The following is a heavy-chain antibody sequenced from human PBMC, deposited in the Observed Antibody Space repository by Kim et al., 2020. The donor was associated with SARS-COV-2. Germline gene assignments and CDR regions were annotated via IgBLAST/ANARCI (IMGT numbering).Heavy chain of an antibody. V-gene: IGHV3-33*01. CDR2: SNK. CDR3: ARGPNYLGC. Sequence: SNKYCADPMKGRFPISKDNSKNPLYLQMNSLRAEDTAVYYCARGPNYLGCWGQGTLVTVSS. J-gene: IGHJ4*02. D-gene: IGHD4-4*01.